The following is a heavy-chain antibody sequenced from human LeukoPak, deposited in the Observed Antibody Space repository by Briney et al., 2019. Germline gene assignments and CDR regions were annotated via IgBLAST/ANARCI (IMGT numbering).Heavy chain of an antibody. CDR3: ARLGGGGATRY. D-gene: IGHD1-26*01. CDR2: ISSSSSTI. J-gene: IGHJ4*02. CDR1: GFTFSSYS. Sequence: SGGSLRLSCAASGFTFSSYSMNWVRQAPGKGLEWVSYISSSSSTIYYADSVKGRFTISRDNAKNSLYLQMDSLRAEDTAVYYCARLGGGGATRYWGQGTLVTVSS. V-gene: IGHV3-48*04.